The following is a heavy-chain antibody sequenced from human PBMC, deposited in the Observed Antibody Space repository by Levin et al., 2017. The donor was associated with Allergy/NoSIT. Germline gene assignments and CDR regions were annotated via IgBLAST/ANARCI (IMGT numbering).Heavy chain of an antibody. CDR3: AKALDCSGGSCYAPDFDY. J-gene: IGHJ4*02. CDR2: ISYDGSNK. CDR1: GFTFSSYG. Sequence: GESLKISCAASGFTFSSYGMHWVRQAPGKGLEWVAVISYDGSNKYYADSVKGRFTISRDNSKNTLYLQMNSLRAEDTAVYYCAKALDCSGGSCYAPDFDYWGQGTLVTVSS. V-gene: IGHV3-30*18. D-gene: IGHD2-15*01.